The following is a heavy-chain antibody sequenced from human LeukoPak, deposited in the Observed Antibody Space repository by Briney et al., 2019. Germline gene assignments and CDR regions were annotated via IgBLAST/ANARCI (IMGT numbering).Heavy chain of an antibody. CDR3: AKDLYDLVYAISFDY. V-gene: IGHV3-53*01. Sequence: GGSLRLSCAASGFTVSSNYMNWVRQAPGKVLEWVSVIYSGGSTYYADSVKGRFTISRDNSKNTLYLQINSLRDEDTAVYYCAKDLYDLVYAISFDYWGQGTLVTVSS. D-gene: IGHD2-8*01. CDR1: GFTVSSNY. CDR2: IYSGGST. J-gene: IGHJ4*02.